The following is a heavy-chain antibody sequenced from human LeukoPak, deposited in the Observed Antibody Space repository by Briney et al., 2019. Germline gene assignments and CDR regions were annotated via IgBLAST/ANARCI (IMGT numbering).Heavy chain of an antibody. D-gene: IGHD3-16*01. CDR3: GKELYTTSPYYMAV. CDR2: ISGSGDRT. Sequence: GRSLRLSCATSGFTFRNFAMGWVRQAPRKGLEWVSAISGSGDRTYYADSVKGRFTVSRDNPKNTVYLQMDRLTVDDTAVYFCGKELYTTSPYYMAVWGKGTTVTVSS. CDR1: GFTFRNFA. J-gene: IGHJ6*03. V-gene: IGHV3-23*01.